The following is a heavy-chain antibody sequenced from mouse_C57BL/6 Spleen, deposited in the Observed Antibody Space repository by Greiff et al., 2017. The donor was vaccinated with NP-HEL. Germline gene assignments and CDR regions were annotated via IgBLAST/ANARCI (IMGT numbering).Heavy chain of an antibody. CDR1: GYAFSSSW. J-gene: IGHJ3*01. V-gene: IGHV1-82*01. Sequence: QVQLQQSGPELVKPGASVKISCKASGYAFSSSWMNWVKQRPGKGLEWIGRIYPGDGDTNYNGKFKGKAKLTADKSSSTAYMQLSSLTSEDSAVYFCARDDSFAYWGQGTLVTVSA. CDR3: ARDDSFAY. CDR2: IYPGDGDT. D-gene: IGHD2-4*01.